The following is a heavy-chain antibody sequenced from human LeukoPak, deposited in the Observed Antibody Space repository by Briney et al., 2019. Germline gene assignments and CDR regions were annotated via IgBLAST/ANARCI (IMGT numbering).Heavy chain of an antibody. CDR1: GGSISSYY. D-gene: IGHD3-16*01. J-gene: IGHJ4*02. Sequence: SETLSLTCTVSGGSISSYYWSWIRQPPGKGLEWIGYIYYSGSTNYNPSLKSRVTISVDTSKNQFPLKLSSVTAADTAVYYCARARGAIDYWGQGTLVTVSS. CDR3: ARARGAIDY. CDR2: IYYSGST. V-gene: IGHV4-59*01.